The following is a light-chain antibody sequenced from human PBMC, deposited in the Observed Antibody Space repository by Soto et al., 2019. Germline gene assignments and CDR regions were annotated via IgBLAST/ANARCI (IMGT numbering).Light chain of an antibody. Sequence: EIVLTQSPATLSLSPGERATLSCRASQSVSNYLAWYQQKPGQTPRLLIYDASNRAAGIPARFSGSGSGTDFTLTISILEAEDFADYYCQHSSNWCTFGQGTKVEIK. V-gene: IGKV3-11*01. J-gene: IGKJ1*01. CDR2: DAS. CDR3: QHSSNWCT. CDR1: QSVSNY.